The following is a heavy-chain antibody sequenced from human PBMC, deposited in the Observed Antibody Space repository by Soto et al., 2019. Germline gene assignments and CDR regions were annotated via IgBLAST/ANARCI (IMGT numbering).Heavy chain of an antibody. CDR1: GFTFNTYD. J-gene: IGHJ5*02. V-gene: IGHV3-21*01. Sequence: EVQLVESGGGLVKPGGSLRLSCAASGFTFNTYDMNWVRQAPGKGLEWVSSITTSSAYIYYADSLKGRITISRDNAKNSLFLQMNSLGAEDTAVYYCVRSRAARLLRHSWFDTWGQGTLVTVSS. CDR3: VRSRAARLLRHSWFDT. CDR2: ITTSSAYI. D-gene: IGHD2-21*01.